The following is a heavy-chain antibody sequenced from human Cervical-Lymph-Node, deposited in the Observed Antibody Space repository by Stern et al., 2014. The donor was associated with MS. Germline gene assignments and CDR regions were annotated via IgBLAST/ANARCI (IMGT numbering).Heavy chain of an antibody. CDR1: GFSLSTNGVG. D-gene: IGHD5-24*01. CDR2: IYWDDDK. Sequence: QITLKESGPTLVKPTQTLTLTCTFSGFSLSTNGVGLAWIRQPPGKALEWLSVIYWDDDKRYRPSLESRHTIAKDTSKNQVVLTMTNMDPEDTATYYCAHRRADGPSSKYFDYWGQGTLVTVSS. J-gene: IGHJ4*02. CDR3: AHRRADGPSSKYFDY. V-gene: IGHV2-5*02.